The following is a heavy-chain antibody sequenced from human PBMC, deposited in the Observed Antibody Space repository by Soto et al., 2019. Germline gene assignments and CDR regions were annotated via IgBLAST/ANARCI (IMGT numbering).Heavy chain of an antibody. CDR3: ARDRRGNYGLRQNFHY. Sequence: SEPLSLTCAVSGDSIRTTDWWSWVRQSPGKGLEWIGEIYHGGSTNYNPSLKSRVTISVDKSKNQFSLKMTSVTAADTAVYYCARDRRGNYGLRQNFHYWGQGILVTVSS. V-gene: IGHV4-4*02. J-gene: IGHJ4*02. CDR2: IYHGGST. D-gene: IGHD4-17*01. CDR1: GDSIRTTDW.